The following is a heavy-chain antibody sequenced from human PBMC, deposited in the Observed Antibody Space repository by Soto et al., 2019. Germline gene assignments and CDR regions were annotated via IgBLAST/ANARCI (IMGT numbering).Heavy chain of an antibody. Sequence: LSLTCAASGFTFSSYAMSWVRQAPGKGLEWVSAISGSGGSTYYADSVKGRFTISRDNSKNTLYLQMNSLRAEDTAVYYCAKDSVGLGDAFDIWGQGTMVTVSS. J-gene: IGHJ3*02. CDR2: ISGSGGST. CDR1: GFTFSSYA. D-gene: IGHD7-27*01. CDR3: AKDSVGLGDAFDI. V-gene: IGHV3-23*01.